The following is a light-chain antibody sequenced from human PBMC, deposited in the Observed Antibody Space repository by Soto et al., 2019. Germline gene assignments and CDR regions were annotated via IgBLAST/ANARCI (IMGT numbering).Light chain of an antibody. V-gene: IGKV3-20*01. CDR1: QSVSSSY. CDR2: GAS. J-gene: IGKJ4*01. Sequence: EIVLTQSPGTLSLSPGERATLSCRASQSVSSSYLAWYQQKPGQAPRLLIYGASSRATGIPDRFSGSGSGTDFTTTISRLEPEDFAEYYCHQYDSSPLTCGGGTKVEIK. CDR3: HQYDSSPLT.